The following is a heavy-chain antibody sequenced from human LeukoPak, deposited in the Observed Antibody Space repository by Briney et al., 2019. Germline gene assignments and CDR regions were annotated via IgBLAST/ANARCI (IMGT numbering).Heavy chain of an antibody. Sequence: PGGSLRLSCAASGFTFSSYAMHWVRQAPGQGLEWVAVISYDGSNKYYADSVKGRFTISRDNSKNTLYLQMNSLRAEDTAVYYCARAPRRYCSSTSCYNFDYWGQGTLVTVSS. CDR2: ISYDGSNK. J-gene: IGHJ4*02. CDR3: ARAPRRYCSSTSCYNFDY. V-gene: IGHV3-30-3*01. D-gene: IGHD2-2*02. CDR1: GFTFSSYA.